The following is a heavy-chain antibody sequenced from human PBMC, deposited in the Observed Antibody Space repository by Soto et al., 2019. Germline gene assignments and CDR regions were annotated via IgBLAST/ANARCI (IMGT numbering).Heavy chain of an antibody. D-gene: IGHD3-9*01. CDR3: AKDTGPLLRYFDP. CDR1: GFTFDDYA. J-gene: IGHJ5*02. V-gene: IGHV3-9*01. CDR2: ISWNSGDI. Sequence: GGSLRLSCAASGFTFDDYAMHWVRQAPGKGLEWVSGISWNSGDIGYADSVKGRFTISRDNAKNSLYLQMNSLRPEDTAFYYCAKDTGPLLRYFDPWGQGTLVTVSS.